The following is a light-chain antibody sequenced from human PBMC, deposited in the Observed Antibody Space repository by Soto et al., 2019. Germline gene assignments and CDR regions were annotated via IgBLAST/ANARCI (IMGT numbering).Light chain of an antibody. J-gene: IGKJ5*01. Sequence: EIVLTQSPATLSLSPGERATLSCRASQSVGSYLAWYQQKPGQAPRLLIYDASNRATAIPARFSGSGSGTDFTLTISSLEPEDFAVYYCQQRSNWPTISFGQGTDWRL. CDR2: DAS. CDR1: QSVGSY. V-gene: IGKV3-11*01. CDR3: QQRSNWPTIS.